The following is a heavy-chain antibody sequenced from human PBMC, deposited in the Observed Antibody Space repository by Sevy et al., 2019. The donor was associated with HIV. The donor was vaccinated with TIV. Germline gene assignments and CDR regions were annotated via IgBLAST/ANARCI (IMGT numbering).Heavy chain of an antibody. CDR1: GYTFTSYH. CDR2: INPSGDSA. CDR3: ARGLARIDYYRY. V-gene: IGHV1-46*01. Sequence: ASVKVSCKSSGYTFTSYHIHWVRQAPGQGLEWMGKINPSGDSATYAQKFQDRITMTRDTSTSTVYLELSSLRSDDTAVYYCARGLARIDYYRYWGQGTLVTVSS. D-gene: IGHD3-3*01. J-gene: IGHJ4*02.